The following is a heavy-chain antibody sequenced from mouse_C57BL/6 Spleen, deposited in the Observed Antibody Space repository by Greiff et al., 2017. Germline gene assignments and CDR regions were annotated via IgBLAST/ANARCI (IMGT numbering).Heavy chain of an antibody. D-gene: IGHD1-1*01. CDR2: INPNNGGT. CDR3: AGLDYGFAY. Sequence: EVQLQQSGPELVKPGASVKISCKASGYTFTDYYMNWVKQSHGKSLEWIGDINPNNGGTSYNQKFKGKATLTVDKSSSTAYMELRSLTSEDSAVYYCAGLDYGFAYWGQGTLVTVSA. CDR1: GYTFTDYY. V-gene: IGHV1-26*01. J-gene: IGHJ3*01.